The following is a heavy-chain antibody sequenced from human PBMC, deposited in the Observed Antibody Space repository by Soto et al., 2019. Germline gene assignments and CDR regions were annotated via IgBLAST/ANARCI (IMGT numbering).Heavy chain of an antibody. D-gene: IGHD3-10*01. CDR3: THRSPAYGHDF. CDR1: GFSLTTRGVG. V-gene: IGHV2-5*01. Sequence: QITLKESGPPLVKPTQTLTLTCNFSGFSLTTRGVGVGWIRQPPGKALEWVALIYWNDDQRYNPSLKSRLTVTKDTSKNPVVLTMTNVDPLDTAKYYCTHRSPAYGHDFWGQGTLVTVSS. CDR2: IYWNDDQ. J-gene: IGHJ4*02.